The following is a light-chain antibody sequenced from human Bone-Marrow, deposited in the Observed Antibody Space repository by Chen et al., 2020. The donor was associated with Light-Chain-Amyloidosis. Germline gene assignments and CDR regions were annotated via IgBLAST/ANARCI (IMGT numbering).Light chain of an antibody. CDR3: QSADSSGTYEVI. V-gene: IGLV3-25*03. CDR2: RDT. CDR1: DLPTKY. J-gene: IGLJ2*01. Sequence: SYELTQPPSLSVSPAQTARITCSGDDLPTKYAYWYQQKPGQAPVLVIHRDTERPSGISERFSGSSSGTTATLTISGVQAEDEADYHCQSADSSGTYEVIFGGGTKLNVL.